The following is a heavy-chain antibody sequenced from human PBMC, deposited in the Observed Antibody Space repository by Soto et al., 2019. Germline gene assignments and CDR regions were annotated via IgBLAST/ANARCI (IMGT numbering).Heavy chain of an antibody. CDR3: AREIGDYSYGYYYYYGMDV. D-gene: IGHD5-18*01. CDR1: GGSISSGDYY. J-gene: IGHJ6*02. CDR2: IYYSGST. V-gene: IGHV4-30-4*01. Sequence: SETLSLTCTVSGGSISSGDYYWSWIRQPPGKGLEWIGYIYYSGSTYYNPSLKSRVTISVDTSKNQFSLKLSSVTAADTAVYYCAREIGDYSYGYYYYYGMDVWGQGTTVTVSS.